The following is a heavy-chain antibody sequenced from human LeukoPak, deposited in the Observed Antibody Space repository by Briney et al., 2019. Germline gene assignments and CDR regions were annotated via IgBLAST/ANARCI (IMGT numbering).Heavy chain of an antibody. D-gene: IGHD3-3*01. V-gene: IGHV4-34*01. J-gene: IGHJ4*02. CDR3: ARVPLRFLEPFDY. Sequence: PSETLSLPCAVYGGSFIGYYWSWIRQPPGKGLEWIGEINHSGGANYNPSPKSRVTISADTSKSQFSLKLGSVTAADTAVYYCARVPLRFLEPFDYWGQGTLVTVSS. CDR1: GGSFIGYY. CDR2: INHSGGA.